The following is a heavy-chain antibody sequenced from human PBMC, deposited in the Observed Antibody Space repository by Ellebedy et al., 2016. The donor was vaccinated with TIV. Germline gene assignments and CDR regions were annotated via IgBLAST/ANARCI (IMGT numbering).Heavy chain of an antibody. Sequence: PGGSLRLSCAASGFTFSTYSMHWVRQSPGKGLEWVAMISYAGGTNNYADSVEGRFTISRYSLKNTLQLQMNILRVEDTALYYYVGGDGSSSIFDSWGRGTLVTVSS. CDR2: ISYAGGTN. CDR3: VGGDGSSSIFDS. CDR1: GFTFSTYS. J-gene: IGHJ4*02. V-gene: IGHV3-30-3*01. D-gene: IGHD6-6*01.